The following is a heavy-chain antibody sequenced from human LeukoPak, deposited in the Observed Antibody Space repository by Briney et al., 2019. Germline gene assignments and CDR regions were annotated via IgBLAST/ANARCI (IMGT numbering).Heavy chain of an antibody. V-gene: IGHV1-3*01. CDR1: GDNFTTYG. CDR2: INAGNDNT. D-gene: IGHD3-10*01. J-gene: IGHJ5*02. CDR3: ARDRGLHGSGSYNWFDP. Sequence: ASVTVSCKAPGDNFTTYGINWVRQAPGQRLEWMGWINAGNDNTIYSQKFQGRVTITRDTSAITAYMELSSLTSEDTAVYYCARDRGLHGSGSYNWFDPWGQGTLVTVSS.